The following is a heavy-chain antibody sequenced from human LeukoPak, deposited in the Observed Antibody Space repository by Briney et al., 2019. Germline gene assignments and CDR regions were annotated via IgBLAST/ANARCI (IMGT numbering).Heavy chain of an antibody. CDR1: GFTFSGSA. CDR2: IRSKANSYAP. V-gene: IGHV3-73*01. D-gene: IGHD2-15*01. J-gene: IGHJ6*02. Sequence: GGSLKLSCAASGFTFSGSAMHWVRQASGKGLEWGGRIRSKANSYAPAYAASVKGRFTISRDDSKNAAYLQMNSLKTEDTAVYDGTRRYCSGGSCYGYGMDVWGQGTTVTVSS. CDR3: TRRYCSGGSCYGYGMDV.